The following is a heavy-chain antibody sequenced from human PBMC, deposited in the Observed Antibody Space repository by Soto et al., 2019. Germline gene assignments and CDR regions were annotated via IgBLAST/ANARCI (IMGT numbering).Heavy chain of an antibody. CDR3: ARDLVGLPTWPHISLDY. J-gene: IGHJ4*02. Sequence: SVKVSCKASGGTFSSYAISWVRQAPGQGLEWMGGIIPIFGTANYAQKFQGRVTITADESTSTAYMELSSLRSEDTAVYYCARDLVGLPTWPHISLDYWGQGTLVNVSS. CDR2: IIPIFGTA. CDR1: GGTFSSYA. D-gene: IGHD1-26*01. V-gene: IGHV1-69*13.